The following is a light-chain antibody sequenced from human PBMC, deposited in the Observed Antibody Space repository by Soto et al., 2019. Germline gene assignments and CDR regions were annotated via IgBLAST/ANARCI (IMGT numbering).Light chain of an antibody. V-gene: IGKV3-11*01. CDR3: HQSQSWPRT. J-gene: IGKJ1*01. CDR2: LTS. Sequence: EIVLTQSPATLSSFPGDRVTLSCRASQAVNTRLAWYQHKPGQAPRLLIYLTSNRAAGIPARFSGSGSGTDYTLTISDVETEDFEVYHCHQSQSWPRTFGQGTRWIS. CDR1: QAVNTR.